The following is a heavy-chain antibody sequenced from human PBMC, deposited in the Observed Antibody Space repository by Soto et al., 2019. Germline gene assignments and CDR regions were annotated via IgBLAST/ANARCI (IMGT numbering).Heavy chain of an antibody. CDR2: IYYSGST. Sequence: SETLSLTCTVSGGSISSYYWSWIRQPPGKGLEWIGYIYYSGSTNYNPSLKSRVTISVDTSKNQFSLKLSSVTAADTAVYYCARSGYSSSSYWFDPWGQGTLVTVSS. CDR3: ARSGYSSSSYWFDP. V-gene: IGHV4-59*01. CDR1: GGSISSYY. J-gene: IGHJ5*02. D-gene: IGHD6-6*01.